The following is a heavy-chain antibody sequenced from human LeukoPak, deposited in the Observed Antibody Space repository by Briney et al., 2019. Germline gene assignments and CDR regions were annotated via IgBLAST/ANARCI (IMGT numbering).Heavy chain of an antibody. D-gene: IGHD3-3*01. J-gene: IGHJ3*02. V-gene: IGHV1-69*04. CDR2: IIPILGIA. CDR1: GGTFSSYA. CDR3: ARDRFIVTGSYYDFWSGTRTRAFDI. Sequence: GSSVKVSCKASGGTFSSYAISWVRQAPGQGLEWMGRIIPILGIANYAQKFQGRVTITADKSTSTAYMELGSLRSEDTAVYYCARDRFIVTGSYYDFWSGTRTRAFDIWGQGTMVTVSS.